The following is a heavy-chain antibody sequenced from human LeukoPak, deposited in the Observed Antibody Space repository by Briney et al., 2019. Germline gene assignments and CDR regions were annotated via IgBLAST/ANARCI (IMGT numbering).Heavy chain of an antibody. D-gene: IGHD3-10*01. Sequence: SETLSLTCTVSGGSISSYYWSWIRQPAGKGLEWIGRICTSGSTNYNPSLKSRVTMSVDTSKNQFSLKLSSVTAADTAVYYCAREGRYYYGSGSSPDYWGQGTLVTVSS. V-gene: IGHV4-4*07. CDR1: GGSISSYY. CDR2: ICTSGST. J-gene: IGHJ4*02. CDR3: AREGRYYYGSGSSPDY.